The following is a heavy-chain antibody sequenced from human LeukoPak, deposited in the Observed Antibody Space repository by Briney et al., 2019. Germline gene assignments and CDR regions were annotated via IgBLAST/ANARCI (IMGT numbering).Heavy chain of an antibody. J-gene: IGHJ4*02. Sequence: GGSLRLSCVASGFTFSIYAMSWVRLPPGKGLEWLEWVSAISDGGTRTFYADSVKGRFTISRDNAKNSLYLQMNSLRAEDAAVYYCAREDFGSNYGYWGQGTLVTVSS. CDR3: AREDFGSNYGY. CDR1: GFTFSIYA. D-gene: IGHD3-3*01. CDR2: ISDGGTRT. V-gene: IGHV3-23*01.